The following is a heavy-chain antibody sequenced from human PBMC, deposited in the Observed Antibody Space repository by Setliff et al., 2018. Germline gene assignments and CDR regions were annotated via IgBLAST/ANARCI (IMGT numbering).Heavy chain of an antibody. CDR3: ARGGTFRYFDY. J-gene: IGHJ4*02. CDR2: INHRGST. CDR1: GGTFSDYY. Sequence: SETLSLTCAAYGGTFSDYYWTWIRQPPGKGLEWVGEINHRGSTTYNSSLKSRVSISVDTSKNQFSLKLSSVTAADTAVYYCARGGTFRYFDYWGQGTPVTVSS. V-gene: IGHV4-34*01.